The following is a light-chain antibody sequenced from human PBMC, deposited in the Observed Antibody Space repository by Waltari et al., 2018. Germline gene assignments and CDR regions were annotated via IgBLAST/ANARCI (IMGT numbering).Light chain of an antibody. J-gene: IGLJ2*01. CDR2: EVT. V-gene: IGLV2-23*02. Sequence: QSALTQPASVSGSPGQSITNSCVVRRSDVGTYYLVSWYQQHPGKAPKLIIYEVTKRPSGVPDRFSGSKSGNTASLTISGLQAADEADYYCCSCAGVTPYVLFGGGTKVTVL. CDR1: RSDVGTYYL. CDR3: CSCAGVTPYVL.